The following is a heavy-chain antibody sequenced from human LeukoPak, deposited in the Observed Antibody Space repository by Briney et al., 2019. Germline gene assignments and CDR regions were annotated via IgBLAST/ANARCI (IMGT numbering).Heavy chain of an antibody. J-gene: IGHJ4*02. Sequence: GGSLRLSCAASGFTFSSYAMSWVRQAPGKGLEWVSAISDSGSNTYYADSVKGRFTISRDNSKNTLYLQMNSLRAEDTAVYYCEKFNYDSSSYYREFDYWGQGALVTVSS. CDR2: ISDSGSNT. CDR3: EKFNYDSSSYYREFDY. CDR1: GFTFSSYA. V-gene: IGHV3-23*01. D-gene: IGHD3-22*01.